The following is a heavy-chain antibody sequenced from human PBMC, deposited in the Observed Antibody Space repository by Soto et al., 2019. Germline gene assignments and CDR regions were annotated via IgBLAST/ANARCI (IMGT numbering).Heavy chain of an antibody. V-gene: IGHV4-59*01. J-gene: IGHJ4*02. CDR2: IYYSGST. CDR3: ASSPKDYGDYGEVNRAGGYFDY. Sequence: SETLSLTCTVSGGSISSYYWSWIRQPPGKGLEWIGYIYYSGSTNYNPSLKSRVTISVDTSKNQFSLKLSSVTAADTAVYYCASSPKDYGDYGEVNRAGGYFDYWGQGTLVTVSS. CDR1: GGSISSYY. D-gene: IGHD4-17*01.